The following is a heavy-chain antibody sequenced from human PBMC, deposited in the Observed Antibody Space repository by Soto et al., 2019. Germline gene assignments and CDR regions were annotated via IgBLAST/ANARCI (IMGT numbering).Heavy chain of an antibody. J-gene: IGHJ4*02. CDR1: GGSSGGFD. CDR3: ARGGYSGYGSDY. D-gene: IGHD5-12*01. V-gene: IGHV4-59*01. CDR2: IYYSGST. Sequence: ASLTLCVTWSVAGGSSGGFDGSWIRQPPGKGLEWIGYIYYSGSTNYNPSLKSRVTISVDTSKNQFSLKLSSVTAADTAVYYCARGGYSGYGSDYWGQGTLVTVSS.